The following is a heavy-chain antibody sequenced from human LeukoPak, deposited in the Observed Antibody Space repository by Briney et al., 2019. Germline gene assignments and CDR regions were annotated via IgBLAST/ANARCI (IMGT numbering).Heavy chain of an antibody. CDR1: GGSISSGSYY. CDR2: IYTSGST. CDR3: AREYYYDIRGSPGVDY. V-gene: IGHV4-61*02. D-gene: IGHD3-22*01. J-gene: IGHJ4*02. Sequence: SETLSLTCTVSGGSISSGSYYWSWIRQPAGKGLEWIGRIYTSGSTNYNPSLKSRVTISVDTSKNQFSLKLSSVTAADTAVYYCAREYYYDIRGSPGVDYWGPGTLVTVSS.